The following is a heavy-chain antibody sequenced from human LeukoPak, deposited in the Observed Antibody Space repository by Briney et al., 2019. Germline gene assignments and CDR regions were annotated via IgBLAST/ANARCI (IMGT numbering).Heavy chain of an antibody. V-gene: IGHV3-30-3*01. CDR3: ARVVCCSSTSSYTSCRPKYYYYYGMDV. J-gene: IGHJ6*02. CDR1: GFTFRSYA. CDR2: ISYGGSDK. D-gene: IGHD2-2*02. Sequence: GGSLRLSCAASGFTFRSYAMHWVRQAPGKGLEGVAGISYGGSDKYYADSVKGRFTISGDNSKNTLCLQMNRLRAEAKAAYYCARVVCCSSTSSYTSCRPKYYYYYGMDVWGQGTTVTVSS.